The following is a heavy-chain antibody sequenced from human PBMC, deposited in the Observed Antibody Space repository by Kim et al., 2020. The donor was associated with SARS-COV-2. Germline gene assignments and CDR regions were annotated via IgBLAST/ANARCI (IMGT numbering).Heavy chain of an antibody. CDR2: IYYSGST. CDR3: ARAGTPAQFDY. J-gene: IGHJ4*02. V-gene: IGHV4-59*01. Sequence: SETLSLTCTVSGGSISSYYWSWIRQPPGKGLEWIGYIYYSGSTNYNPSLKSRVTISVDTSKNQFSLKLSSVTAADTAVYYCARAGTPAQFDYWGQGTLVTVSS. CDR1: GGSISSYY.